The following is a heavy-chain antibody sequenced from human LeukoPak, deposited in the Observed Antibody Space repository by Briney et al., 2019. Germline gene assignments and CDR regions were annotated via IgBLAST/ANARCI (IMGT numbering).Heavy chain of an antibody. CDR2: INHSGST. D-gene: IGHD6-19*01. V-gene: IGHV4-39*07. J-gene: IGHJ4*02. CDR1: GGSISSSSYY. Sequence: PSETLSLTCTVSGGSISSSSYYWGWIRQPPGKGLEWIGEINHSGSTNYNPSLKSRVTISVDTSKNQFSLKLSSVTAADTAVYYCARRGLGIAVARPVDYWGQGTLVTVSS. CDR3: ARRGLGIAVARPVDY.